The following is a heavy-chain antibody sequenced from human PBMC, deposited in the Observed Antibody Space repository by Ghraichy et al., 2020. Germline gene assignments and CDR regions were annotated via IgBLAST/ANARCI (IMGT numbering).Heavy chain of an antibody. CDR2: INPNSGGT. J-gene: IGHJ6*02. CDR1: GYTFTGYY. Sequence: ASVKVSCKASGYTFTGYYMHWVRQAPGQGLEWMGWINPNSGGTNYAQKFQGRVTLTGDTSISTAYMELSRLRSDDTAVYYCARGNFDFWSGYPSYGMDVWGQGPTVTGSS. D-gene: IGHD3-3*01. CDR3: ARGNFDFWSGYPSYGMDV. V-gene: IGHV1-2*02.